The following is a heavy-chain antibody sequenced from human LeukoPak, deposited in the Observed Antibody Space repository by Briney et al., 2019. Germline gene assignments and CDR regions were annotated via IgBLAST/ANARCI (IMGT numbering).Heavy chain of an antibody. CDR3: ARGHNWNYLVY. V-gene: IGHV3-21*01. J-gene: IGHJ4*02. CDR1: GFTFSSYS. D-gene: IGHD1-20*01. Sequence: PGGSLRLSCAASGFTFSSYSMNWVRQAPGKGLEWVSSISSSSSYVYYADSVKGRFTISRDNAKNSLYLQMNSLRAEDTAVYHCARGHNWNYLVYWGQGTLVTVS. CDR2: ISSSSSYV.